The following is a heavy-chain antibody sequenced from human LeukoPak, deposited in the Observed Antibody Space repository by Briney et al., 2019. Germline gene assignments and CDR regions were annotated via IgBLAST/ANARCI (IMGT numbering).Heavy chain of an antibody. CDR3: ARDHSGYSSGSSFYYYGMDV. CDR1: GGTFSSYA. D-gene: IGHD6-19*01. V-gene: IGHV1-69*04. Sequence: SVKVSCKASGGTFSSYAVSWVRQAPGQGLEWRGRIIPILGIANYAQKFQGRVTITADKSTSTAYMELSSLRSEDTAVYYCARDHSGYSSGSSFYYYGMDVWGQGTTVTVSS. J-gene: IGHJ6*02. CDR2: IIPILGIA.